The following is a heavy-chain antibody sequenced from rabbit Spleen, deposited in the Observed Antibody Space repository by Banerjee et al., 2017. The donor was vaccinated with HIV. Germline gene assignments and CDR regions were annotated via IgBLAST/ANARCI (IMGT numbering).Heavy chain of an antibody. CDR3: ARDSGSSFSSYGMDL. CDR2: IDIGSSGFT. J-gene: IGHJ6*01. CDR1: GVSFSSSSY. D-gene: IGHD8-1*01. Sequence: QEQLKETGGGLVQPGGSLTLSCKASGVSFSSSSYMCWVRQAPGKGLEWIACIDIGSSGFTYFASWAKGRFTISKTSSTTVTLQMTSLTAADTATYFCARDSGSSFSSYGMDLWGPGTLVTVS. V-gene: IGHV1S45*01.